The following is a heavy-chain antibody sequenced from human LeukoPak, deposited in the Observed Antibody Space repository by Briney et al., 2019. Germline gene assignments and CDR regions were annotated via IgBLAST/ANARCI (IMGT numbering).Heavy chain of an antibody. CDR1: GYTLTELS. CDR3: ATMGSGSYLLAFDI. Sequence: ASMKVSCKVSGYTLTELSMHWVRQAPGKGLEWMGGFDPEDGETIYAQKFQGRVTMTEDTSTDTAYMELSSLRSEDTAVYYCATMGSGSYLLAFDIWGQGTMVTVSS. D-gene: IGHD1-26*01. J-gene: IGHJ3*02. CDR2: FDPEDGET. V-gene: IGHV1-24*01.